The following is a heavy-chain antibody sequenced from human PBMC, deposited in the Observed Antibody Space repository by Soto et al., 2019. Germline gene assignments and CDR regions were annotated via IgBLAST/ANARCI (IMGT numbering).Heavy chain of an antibody. D-gene: IGHD3-22*01. CDR1: GFTFTSSA. CDR3: ARATYYYDSSGYYDADY. Sequence: SVKVSCKASGFTFTSSAVQWVRQARGQRLEWIGWIIVSSGNANYAQKFQDRVTITGDKSTSTAYMELSSLRSEDTAVYYCARATYYYDSSGYYDADYWGQGTLVTVSS. V-gene: IGHV1-58*01. J-gene: IGHJ4*02. CDR2: IIVSSGNA.